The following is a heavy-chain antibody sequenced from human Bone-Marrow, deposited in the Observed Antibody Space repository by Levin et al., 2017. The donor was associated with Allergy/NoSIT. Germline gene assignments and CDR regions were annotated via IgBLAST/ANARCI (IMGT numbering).Heavy chain of an antibody. CDR1: GYTFTRFA. J-gene: IGHJ4*02. V-gene: IGHV1-3*01. Sequence: PGASVKVSCKASGYTFTRFAVHWVRQAPGQRLEWMGWINVGNGNSHYSQKFQARVTITRDTSASTAYMELSSLRSEDTAVYYCARDYEYCTGGSCLGYWGQGTLVTVSS. D-gene: IGHD2-15*01. CDR3: ARDYEYCTGGSCLGY. CDR2: INVGNGNS.